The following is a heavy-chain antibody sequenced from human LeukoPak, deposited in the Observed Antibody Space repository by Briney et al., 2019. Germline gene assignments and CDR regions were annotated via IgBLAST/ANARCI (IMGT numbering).Heavy chain of an antibody. Sequence: ASVKVSCKASGYTFTNYYMHWVRQAPGQGLEWMGIISPSGGSTSYAQRFQGRVTMTRDTSTSTVYMELSSLRSEDTAVYYCAREIGPIQLHLWGSAFDYWGQGTLVTVSS. D-gene: IGHD5-18*01. V-gene: IGHV1-46*01. CDR1: GYTFTNYY. J-gene: IGHJ4*02. CDR3: AREIGPIQLHLWGSAFDY. CDR2: ISPSGGST.